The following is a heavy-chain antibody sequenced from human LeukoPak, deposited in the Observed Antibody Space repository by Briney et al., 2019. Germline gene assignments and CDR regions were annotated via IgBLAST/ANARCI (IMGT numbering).Heavy chain of an antibody. J-gene: IGHJ4*02. CDR1: GFTFSAYW. V-gene: IGHV3-7*05. Sequence: PGGSPRVSCAASGFTFSAYWMAWVRPVPGKGLEWVANIKEDGSETWFADSVKGRLTISRDNAQNSVLLEMKSLRVENTAVYYCLRDIGWNTYDSWGQGALVTVSS. CDR3: LRDIGWNTYDS. D-gene: IGHD6-19*01. CDR2: IKEDGSET.